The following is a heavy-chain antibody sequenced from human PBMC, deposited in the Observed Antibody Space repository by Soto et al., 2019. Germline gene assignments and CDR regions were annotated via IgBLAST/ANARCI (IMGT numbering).Heavy chain of an antibody. Sequence: PGGSLRLSCAASGFTFSSYAMSWVRQAPGKGLEWVSAISGSGGSTYYADSVKGRFTISRDNSKNTLYLQMNSLRAEDTAVYYCASPSVLRYFDWLLYPMDYWGQGTLVTVSS. J-gene: IGHJ4*02. V-gene: IGHV3-23*01. D-gene: IGHD3-9*01. CDR1: GFTFSSYA. CDR3: ASPSVLRYFDWLLYPMDY. CDR2: ISGSGGST.